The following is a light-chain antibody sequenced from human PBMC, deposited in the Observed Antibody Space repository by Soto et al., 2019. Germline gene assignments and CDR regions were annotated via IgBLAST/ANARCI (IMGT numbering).Light chain of an antibody. CDR1: QSVSSSY. Sequence: EIVLTQSPGTLSLSPGERATLSCRASQSVSSSYIAWYQQNPGQAPRLLIYGASSRATGIPDRFSGSGSGTDFPLTISRLEPEDFAVYFCQQYGRSPPFTFGQGTNVEIK. V-gene: IGKV3-20*01. J-gene: IGKJ2*01. CDR3: QQYGRSPPFT. CDR2: GAS.